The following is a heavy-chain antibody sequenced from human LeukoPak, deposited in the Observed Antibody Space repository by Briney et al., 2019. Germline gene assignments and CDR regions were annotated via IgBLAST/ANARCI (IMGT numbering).Heavy chain of an antibody. CDR2: ISYDGSNK. CDR3: ASLAYYFDY. V-gene: IGHV3-30*03. CDR1: GFTFNIYG. J-gene: IGHJ4*02. Sequence: GGSLRLSCVASGFTFNIYGMNWVRQAPGKGLEWVAVISYDGSNKYYADSVKGRFTISRDNSKNTLYLQMNSLRAEDTAVYYCASLAYYFDYWGQGTLVTVSS.